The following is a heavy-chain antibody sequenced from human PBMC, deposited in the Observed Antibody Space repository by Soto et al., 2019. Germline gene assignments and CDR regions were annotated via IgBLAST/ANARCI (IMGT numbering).Heavy chain of an antibody. CDR3: AHIMITWGGVSALDAFDI. CDR2: IYWDDDR. D-gene: IGHD3-16*01. Sequence: SGPTLVNPTQTLTLPCSFSGFSLSTSRVGVAWIRQPPGKALEWLAIIYWDDDRRYSPSLKTRLAITKDTSKNQVVLTMTNLDPGDTATYYCAHIMITWGGVSALDAFDIWGQGTMVTVSS. J-gene: IGHJ3*02. CDR1: GFSLSTSRVG. V-gene: IGHV2-5*02.